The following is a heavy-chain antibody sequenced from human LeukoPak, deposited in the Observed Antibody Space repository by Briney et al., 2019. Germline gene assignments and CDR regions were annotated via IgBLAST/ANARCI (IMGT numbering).Heavy chain of an antibody. D-gene: IGHD3-22*01. CDR2: ISFDGSKK. Sequence: PGGSLRLSCAASGFTFGRYAMYWVRQAPGKGLEGVAVISFDGSKKYYADSVKGRITISRDNSNNMLYLQTNSLRTEDTAVYYCARAQRVTMIEVVISAFDIWGQGTLVTVSS. CDR1: GFTFGRYA. V-gene: IGHV3-30*04. J-gene: IGHJ3*02. CDR3: ARAQRVTMIEVVISAFDI.